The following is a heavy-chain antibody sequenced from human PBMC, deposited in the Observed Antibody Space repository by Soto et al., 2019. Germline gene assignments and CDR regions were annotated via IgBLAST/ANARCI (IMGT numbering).Heavy chain of an antibody. J-gene: IGHJ4*02. CDR3: AIPLPKQQLVRGAFDH. CDR1: GGTFRNYA. D-gene: IGHD6-13*01. V-gene: IGHV1-69*01. Sequence: QVQLVQSGAEVKKPGSSVKLSCKPSGGTFRNYAINWVRQAPGQGLEWMGGSIPVFGTANYAQTFQGRLTITADESTSTAYMELSSLRSEDTAVYYCAIPLPKQQLVRGAFDHWGQGTLVTVAS. CDR2: SIPVFGTA.